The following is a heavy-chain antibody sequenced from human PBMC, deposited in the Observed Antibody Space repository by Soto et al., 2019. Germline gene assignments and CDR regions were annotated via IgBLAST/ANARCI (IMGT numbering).Heavy chain of an antibody. CDR1: GGSFSGYY. D-gene: IGHD6-13*01. Sequence: QVQLQQWGAGLLKPSETLSLTCAVYGGSFSGYYWSWIRQPPGKGLEWIGEINHSGSTNYNPSLKSRATISVATSKNQFSLKLRSVTAADTAVYCGARGGGYSSSWWYYYYGMDVWGQGTTVTVSS. CDR3: ARGGGYSSSWWYYYYGMDV. V-gene: IGHV4-34*01. J-gene: IGHJ6*02. CDR2: INHSGST.